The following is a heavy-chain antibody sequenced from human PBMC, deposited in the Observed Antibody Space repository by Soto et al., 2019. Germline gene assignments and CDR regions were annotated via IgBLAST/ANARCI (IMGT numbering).Heavy chain of an antibody. Sequence: GASVKVSCKASGYTFTNNGSRWVRQAPGQGLEWMGWINVYNGNTKYAQKVQGRVTMTTDTSTSTAYMELRSLRSDDTAVYYCARGVGSGSYYNQYNWFDYWGQGTLVTVSS. D-gene: IGHD3-10*01. CDR2: INVYNGNT. CDR1: GYTFTNNG. J-gene: IGHJ5*01. V-gene: IGHV1-18*01. CDR3: ARGVGSGSYYNQYNWFDY.